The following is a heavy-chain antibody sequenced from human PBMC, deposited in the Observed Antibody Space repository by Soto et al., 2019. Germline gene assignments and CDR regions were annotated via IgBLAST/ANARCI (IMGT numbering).Heavy chain of an antibody. CDR2: ISGSGGST. CDR1: GFTFSSYA. V-gene: IGHV3-23*01. CDR3: AKSPPTIPGSSSPYYYYMDV. J-gene: IGHJ6*03. D-gene: IGHD6-6*01. Sequence: GGSLRLSCAASGFTFSSYAMSWVRQAPGKGLEWVSAISGSGGSTYYADSVKGRFSISRDNSKNTLYLQMNSLRAEDTAVYYCAKSPPTIPGSSSPYYYYMDVWGKGTTVTVSS.